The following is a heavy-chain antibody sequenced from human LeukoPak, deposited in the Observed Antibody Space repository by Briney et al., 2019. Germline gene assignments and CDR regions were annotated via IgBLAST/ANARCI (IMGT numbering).Heavy chain of an antibody. V-gene: IGHV3-48*04. J-gene: IGHJ6*03. CDR2: IRSSRSTI. Sequence: GGSLRLSCAVSGFTFSSYWMSWVRQAPGKGLEWVSNIRSSRSTIYYADSVKGRFTISRDNAKNSLYLQMNSLRAEDTAVYYCARLGFYYYYMDVWGKGTTVTISS. CDR3: ARLGFYYYYMDV. CDR1: GFTFSSYW.